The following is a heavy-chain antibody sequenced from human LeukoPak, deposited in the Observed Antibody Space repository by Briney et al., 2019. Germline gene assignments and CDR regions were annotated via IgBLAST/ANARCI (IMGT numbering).Heavy chain of an antibody. D-gene: IGHD2-2*03. CDR2: ISRSSSYI. CDR1: GFTFSSYS. V-gene: IGHV3-21*01. J-gene: IGHJ3*01. Sequence: GGSLRLSCAASGFTFSSYSMNWVRQAPGKGLEWVSSISRSSSYIYYADSVKGRFTISRDNAKNSLYLQMNSLRAEDTAVYYCARDYAKLGYCSGSSCPDALGVWGQGTMVTVSS. CDR3: ARDYAKLGYCSGSSCPDALGV.